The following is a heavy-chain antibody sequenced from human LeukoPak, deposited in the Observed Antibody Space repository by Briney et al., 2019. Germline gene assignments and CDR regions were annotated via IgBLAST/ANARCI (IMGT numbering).Heavy chain of an antibody. V-gene: IGHV3-48*04. D-gene: IGHD1/OR15-1a*01. CDR3: AAGSGWNNDVFDI. Sequence: PGRSLRLSCAASGFTFSSYGMHWVRQAPGKGLEWVSYISSSGSTIYYADSVKGRFTISRDNAKNSLYLQMNSLRAEDTAVYYCAAGSGWNNDVFDIWGQGTMVTVSS. CDR2: ISSSGSTI. CDR1: GFTFSSYG. J-gene: IGHJ3*02.